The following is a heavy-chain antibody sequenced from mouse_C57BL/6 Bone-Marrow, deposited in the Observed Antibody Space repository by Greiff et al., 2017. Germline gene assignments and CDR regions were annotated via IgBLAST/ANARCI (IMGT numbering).Heavy chain of an antibody. CDR3: AREGNYPYYFDY. V-gene: IGHV3-6*01. CDR1: GYSITSGYY. Sequence: LVESGPGLVKPSQSLSLTCSVTGYSITSGYYWNWIRQFPGNKLEWMGYISYDGSNNYNPSLKNRISITRDTSKNQFFLKLNSVTTEDTATYYCAREGNYPYYFDYWGQGTTLTVSS. CDR2: ISYDGSN. D-gene: IGHD2-1*01. J-gene: IGHJ2*01.